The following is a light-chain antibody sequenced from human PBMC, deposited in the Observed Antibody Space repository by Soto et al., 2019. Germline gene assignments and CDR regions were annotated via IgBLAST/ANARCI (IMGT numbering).Light chain of an antibody. CDR1: QSISSY. CDR2: AAS. Sequence: DIQMTQSPSSLSASVGDRVTIICRASQSISSYLIWYQQKPGKAPKLLIYAASSLQSGVPSRFSGSGSGTDFTLTISSLQPEDFATYYCQQSYTTSITFGQGTRLEIK. CDR3: QQSYTTSIT. V-gene: IGKV1-39*01. J-gene: IGKJ5*01.